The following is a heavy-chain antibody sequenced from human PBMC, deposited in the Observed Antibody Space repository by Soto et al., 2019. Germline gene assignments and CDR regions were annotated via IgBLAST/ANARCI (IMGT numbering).Heavy chain of an antibody. J-gene: IGHJ3*02. V-gene: IGHV3-64*01. D-gene: IGHD3-22*01. CDR2: ISSNGGST. Sequence: GGSLRLSSAASGFTFSSYAMHWVRQAPGKGLEYVSAISSNGGSTYYANSVKGRFTISRDNSKNTLYLQMGSLRAEDMAVYYCARGLNDSSGYYYVRVDAFDIWGQGTMVTVSS. CDR1: GFTFSSYA. CDR3: ARGLNDSSGYYYVRVDAFDI.